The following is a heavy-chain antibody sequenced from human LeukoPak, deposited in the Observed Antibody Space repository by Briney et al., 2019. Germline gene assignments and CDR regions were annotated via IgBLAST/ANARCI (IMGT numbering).Heavy chain of an antibody. Sequence: SETLSLTCAVYGGSFSGHYWSWIRQPPGKGLEWIGEASHSSNSNYSPSLKSRVSRSVDTSKNQFSLRLSSVTAADTAVYYCARRRDWNDVLDYWGQGTLVTVSS. CDR2: ASHSSNS. J-gene: IGHJ4*02. CDR3: ARRRDWNDVLDY. CDR1: GGSFSGHY. D-gene: IGHD1-1*01. V-gene: IGHV4-34*01.